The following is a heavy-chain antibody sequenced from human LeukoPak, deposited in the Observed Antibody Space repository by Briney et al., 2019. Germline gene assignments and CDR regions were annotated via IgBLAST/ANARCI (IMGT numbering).Heavy chain of an antibody. J-gene: IGHJ4*02. CDR3: AKAPVTTCSGAYCYPFDY. CDR2: ISVSGNT. CDR1: GFTLSSYA. D-gene: IGHD2-15*01. V-gene: IGHV3-23*01. Sequence: GGSLRLSCAASGFTLSSYAMSWVRQGPGKGLEWVSAISVSGNTYHADFVKGRFTISRDSYKNTLYLQMNSLRAEDAAVYYCAKAPVTTCSGAYCYPFDYWGQGTLVTVSS.